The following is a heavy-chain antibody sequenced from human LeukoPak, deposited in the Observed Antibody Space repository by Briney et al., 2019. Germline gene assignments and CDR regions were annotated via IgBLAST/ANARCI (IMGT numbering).Heavy chain of an antibody. CDR2: ISWNSGSI. J-gene: IGHJ4*02. CDR3: AKSMVGPGDY. V-gene: IGHV3-9*01. D-gene: IGHD4/OR15-4a*01. Sequence: GGSLRLFCAASGFTFDDYAMHWVRQAPGKGLEWVSGISWNSGSIGYADSVKGRFTISRDNAKNSLYLQMNSLRAEDTALYYCAKSMVGPGDYWGQGTLVTVSS. CDR1: GFTFDDYA.